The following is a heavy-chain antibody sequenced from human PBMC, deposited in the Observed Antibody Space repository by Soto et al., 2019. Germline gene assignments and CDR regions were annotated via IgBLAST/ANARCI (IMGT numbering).Heavy chain of an antibody. J-gene: IGHJ4*02. Sequence: GGSLRLSCAASGFTFGSYAMTWVRQAPGKGLEWVSAISGGGDNTYYADSVQGRFTISRDNSRTTVYLQMKSLRAEDTAVYYCAKVGVRYCSGGSCYLHYWGQGTLVTVSS. V-gene: IGHV3-23*01. D-gene: IGHD2-15*01. CDR3: AKVGVRYCSGGSCYLHY. CDR1: GFTFGSYA. CDR2: ISGGGDNT.